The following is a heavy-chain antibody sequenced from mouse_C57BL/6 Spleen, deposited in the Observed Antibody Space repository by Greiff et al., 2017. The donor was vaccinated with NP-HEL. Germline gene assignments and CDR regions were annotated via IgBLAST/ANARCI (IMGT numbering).Heavy chain of an antibody. J-gene: IGHJ1*03. D-gene: IGHD2-4*01. CDR2: IYPGSGST. CDR3: ARWRYDYEGYFDV. Sequence: VQLQQPGAELVKPGASVKMSCKASGYTFTSYWITWVKQRPGQGLEWIGDIYPGSGSTNYNEKFKSKATLTVDTSSSTAYMQLSSLTSEDSAVYYCARWRYDYEGYFDVWGTGTTVTVSS. CDR1: GYTFTSYW. V-gene: IGHV1-55*01.